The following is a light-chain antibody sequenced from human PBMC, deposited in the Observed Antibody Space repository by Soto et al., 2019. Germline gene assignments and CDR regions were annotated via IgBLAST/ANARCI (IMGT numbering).Light chain of an antibody. CDR2: GNS. J-gene: IGLJ2*01. CDR1: SSNIGAGYD. CDR3: QSYDSSLSGSVV. Sequence: QLVLTQPPSVSGAPGQRVTIYCTGSSSNIGAGYDVHWYQQLPGTAPKLLIYGNSNRPSGVPDRFSGSKSGTSASLAITGLQAEDEADYYCQSYDSSLSGSVVFGGGTKLTVL. V-gene: IGLV1-40*01.